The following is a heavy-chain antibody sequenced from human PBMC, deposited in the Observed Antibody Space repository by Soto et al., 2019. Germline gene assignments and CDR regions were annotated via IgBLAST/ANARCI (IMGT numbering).Heavy chain of an antibody. CDR2: IYYSGST. V-gene: IGHV4-31*03. CDR1: GGSISSGGYY. CDR3: ARGNYDSSGYYQTYYFDY. Sequence: SETLSLTCTVSGGSISSGGYYWSWIRQHPGKGLEWIGYIYYSGSTYYNPSLKSRVTISVDTSKNQFSLKLSSVTAADTAVYYCARGNYDSSGYYQTYYFDYWGQGTLVTVSS. D-gene: IGHD3-22*01. J-gene: IGHJ4*02.